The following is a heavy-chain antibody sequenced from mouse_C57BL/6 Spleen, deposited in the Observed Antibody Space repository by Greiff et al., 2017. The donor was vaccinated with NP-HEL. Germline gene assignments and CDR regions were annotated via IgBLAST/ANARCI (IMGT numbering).Heavy chain of an antibody. V-gene: IGHV5-9-1*02. J-gene: IGHJ1*03. Sequence: EVKLQESGEGLVKPGGSLKLSCAASGFTFSSYALSWVRQTPEKRLEWVAYISSGGDYIYYADTVKGRFTISRDNARNTLYLQMSSLKSEDTAMYYCTSAYYSKYGYFDVWGTGTTVTVSS. D-gene: IGHD2-5*01. CDR3: TSAYYSKYGYFDV. CDR1: GFTFSSYA. CDR2: ISSGGDYI.